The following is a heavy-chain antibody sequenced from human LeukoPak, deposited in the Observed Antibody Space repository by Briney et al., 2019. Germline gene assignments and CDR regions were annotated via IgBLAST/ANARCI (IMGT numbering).Heavy chain of an antibody. CDR3: ARAPHCSSTSCYKYYFDY. D-gene: IGHD2-2*02. J-gene: IGHJ4*02. CDR1: GYTFTGYY. CDR2: INPNSGGT. V-gene: IGHV1-2*04. Sequence: ASVKVSCKASGYTFTGYYMHWVRQVPGQGLEWMGWINPNSGGTNYAQKFQGWVTMTRDTSISTAYMELSRLRSDDTAVYYCARAPHCSSTSCYKYYFDYWGQGTLVTVSS.